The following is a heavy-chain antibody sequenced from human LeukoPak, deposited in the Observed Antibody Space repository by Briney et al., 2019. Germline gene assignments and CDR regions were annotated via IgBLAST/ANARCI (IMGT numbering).Heavy chain of an antibody. J-gene: IGHJ6*03. CDR2: IKQDGSEK. CDR3: ARAAGSGSYYNAYHYYYYYCMDV. CDR1: GFTFSSYW. D-gene: IGHD3-10*01. Sequence: GGSLRLSCAASGFTFSSYWMSWVRQAPGKGLEWVANIKQDGSEKYYVDSVKGRFTISRDNAKNSLYLQMNSLRAEDTAVYYCARAAGSGSYYNAYHYYYYYCMDVWGKGTTVTVSS. V-gene: IGHV3-7*01.